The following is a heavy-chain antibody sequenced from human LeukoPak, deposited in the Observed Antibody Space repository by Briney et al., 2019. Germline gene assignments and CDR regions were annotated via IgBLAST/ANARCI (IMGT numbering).Heavy chain of an antibody. J-gene: IGHJ5*02. Sequence: ASVKVSCKTSGYTFTSYAISWVRQAPGQGLEWMGWINTNTGNPTYAQGFTGRFVFSLDTSVSTAYLQISSLKAEDTAVYYCARSYSSGWFDPWGQGTLVIVSS. CDR1: GYTFTSYA. CDR2: INTNTGNP. V-gene: IGHV7-4-1*02. D-gene: IGHD2-21*01. CDR3: ARSYSSGWFDP.